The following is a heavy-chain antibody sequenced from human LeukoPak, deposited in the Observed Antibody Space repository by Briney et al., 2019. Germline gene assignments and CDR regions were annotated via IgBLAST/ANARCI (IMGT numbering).Heavy chain of an antibody. CDR3: ASRGSYGGGWFDP. CDR2: ISSSSSYI. D-gene: IGHD1-26*01. Sequence: PGGSLRLSCAASGFTFSSYSMNWVRQAPGKGLEWVSSISSSSSYIYYADSVKGRFTISRDNAKNSLYLQMNSLRAEDRAVYYGASRGSYGGGWFDPWGQGTLVTVSS. CDR1: GFTFSSYS. V-gene: IGHV3-21*01. J-gene: IGHJ5*02.